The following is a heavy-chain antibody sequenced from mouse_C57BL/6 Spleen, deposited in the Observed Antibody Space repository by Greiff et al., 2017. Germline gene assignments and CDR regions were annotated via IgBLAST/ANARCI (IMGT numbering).Heavy chain of an antibody. CDR3: ARSDGSSLYYAMDY. Sequence: VQLQQPGAELVRPGSSVKLSCKASGYTFTSYWMHWVKQRPIQGLEWIGNIDPSDSETHYNQKFKDKATLTADKSSSTAYMQLSSLTSEDAAVYYCARSDGSSLYYAMDYWGQGTSVTVSS. CDR2: IDPSDSET. CDR1: GYTFTSYW. V-gene: IGHV1-52*01. D-gene: IGHD1-1*01. J-gene: IGHJ4*01.